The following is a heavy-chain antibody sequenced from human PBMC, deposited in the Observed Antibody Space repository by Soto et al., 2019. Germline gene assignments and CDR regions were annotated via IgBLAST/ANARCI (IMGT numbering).Heavy chain of an antibody. CDR2: VYDSAAA. CDR3: ARDTRVSIDS. Sequence: QVQLRESGPGLVKPSETLSLTCTVTGGPVSSATYYWSWIRQTPGKGLEWLGYVYDSAAANYNPSLRSRLTISLETSKTQFSLRLTSVTAADTAVYYCARDTRVSIDSWGQGTLVTVSS. J-gene: IGHJ4*02. CDR1: GGPVSSATYY. D-gene: IGHD2-15*01. V-gene: IGHV4-61*01.